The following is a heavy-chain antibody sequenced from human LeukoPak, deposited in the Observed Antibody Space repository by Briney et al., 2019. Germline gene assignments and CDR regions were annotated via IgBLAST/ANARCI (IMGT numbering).Heavy chain of an antibody. CDR3: ARGGTGHYYASGTYYQSYYFDY. D-gene: IGHD3-10*01. CDR1: GFTFSSYG. J-gene: IGHJ4*02. Sequence: GGSLRLSCAASGFTFSSYGIHWVRQAPGKGLEWVTFILYDGSDKYYADSVKGRFSISRDNSKNTLYLQMNSLRPEDTAVYYCARGGTGHYYASGTYYQSYYFDYWGQGSLVTVSS. CDR2: ILYDGSDK. V-gene: IGHV3-30*02.